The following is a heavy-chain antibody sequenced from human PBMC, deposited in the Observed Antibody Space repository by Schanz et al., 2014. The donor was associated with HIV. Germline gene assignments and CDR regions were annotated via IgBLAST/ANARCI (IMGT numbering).Heavy chain of an antibody. D-gene: IGHD3-10*01. Sequence: QVWLVQSGAEVKKPGASVRVSCKASGYTFSSYSLSWVRQAPGQGLEWMGWISAYNGHPHYAQKFQGRVTMTTDTSTSTAYMELRNLRSDDTAVFYCARVGAGVTVFFDYWGQGTLVSVSS. CDR2: ISAYNGHP. CDR1: GYTFSSYS. V-gene: IGHV1-18*01. J-gene: IGHJ4*02. CDR3: ARVGAGVTVFFDY.